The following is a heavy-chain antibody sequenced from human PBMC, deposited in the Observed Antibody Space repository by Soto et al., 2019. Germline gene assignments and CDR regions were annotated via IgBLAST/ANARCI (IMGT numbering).Heavy chain of an antibody. CDR2: ISGSGVST. D-gene: IGHD2-2*01. CDR3: TKPKDIVVVPAAIGYYGMDV. V-gene: IGHV3-23*01. Sequence: QPGGFLRLSCAASGFTFSSYAMSWVRQAPGKGLEWVSAISGSGVSTYYADSVKGRFTISRDNSKNTLYLQMNSLRAEDTAVYYCTKPKDIVVVPAAIGYYGMDVWGQGTTVTVSS. J-gene: IGHJ6*02. CDR1: GFTFSSYA.